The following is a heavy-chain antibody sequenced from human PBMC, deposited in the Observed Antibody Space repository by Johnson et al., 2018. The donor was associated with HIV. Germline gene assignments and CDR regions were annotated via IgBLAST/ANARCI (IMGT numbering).Heavy chain of an antibody. Sequence: EQLVESGGGLVQPGGSLRLSCAASGFTVSSNYMSWVRQAPGKGLEWVSVIYSGGSTYSADSVTGRFTISRDNSKNTLYLQMNSLGAEDTAVYYCAREVHIVVVSSFRWAFDIWGQGTLVTVSS. D-gene: IGHD2-21*01. CDR2: IYSGGST. CDR1: GFTVSSNY. V-gene: IGHV3-66*01. CDR3: AREVHIVVVSSFRWAFDI. J-gene: IGHJ3*02.